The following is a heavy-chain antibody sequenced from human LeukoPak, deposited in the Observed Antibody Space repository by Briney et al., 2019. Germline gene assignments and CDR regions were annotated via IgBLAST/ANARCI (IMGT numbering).Heavy chain of an antibody. V-gene: IGHV4-4*07. J-gene: IGHJ4*02. CDR3: ARATSGQFYYFDY. Sequence: SETLSLTCSVSGGSISTYSWNWIRQPAGKGLEWIGRVYASGRTNYNPSLKSRVTMSEDTSKNQFSLKVRSVTAADTAVYYCARATSGQFYYFDYWGQGALVTVPS. CDR2: VYASGRT. CDR1: GGSISTYS. D-gene: IGHD6-19*01.